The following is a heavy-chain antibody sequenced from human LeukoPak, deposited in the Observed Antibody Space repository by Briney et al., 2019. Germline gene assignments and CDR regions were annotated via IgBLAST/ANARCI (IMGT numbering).Heavy chain of an antibody. CDR2: INHSGST. V-gene: IGHV4-34*01. Sequence: SETLSLTCAVYGGSFSGYYWSWIRQPPGKGLEWIGEINHSGSTNYNPSLKSRVTISVDTSKNQFSLKLSPVTAADTAVYYCARGVGYCSGGSCYAAPFDYWGQGTLVTVSS. D-gene: IGHD2-15*01. CDR1: GGSFSGYY. J-gene: IGHJ4*02. CDR3: ARGVGYCSGGSCYAAPFDY.